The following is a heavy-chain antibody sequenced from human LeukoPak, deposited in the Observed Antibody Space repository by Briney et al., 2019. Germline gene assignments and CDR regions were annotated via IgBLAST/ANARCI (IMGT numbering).Heavy chain of an antibody. V-gene: IGHV3-23*01. J-gene: IGHJ4*02. CDR3: AKPQSTVVTLDYFDY. CDR1: GFTFSSYA. Sequence: GGSLRLSCAASGFTFSSYAMSWVRQAPGKGLEWVSAISGSGGSTYYADSVKGRFTISRDNSKNTLYLQMNSLGAEDTAVYYCAKPQSTVVTLDYFDYWGQGTLASVSS. CDR2: ISGSGGST. D-gene: IGHD4-23*01.